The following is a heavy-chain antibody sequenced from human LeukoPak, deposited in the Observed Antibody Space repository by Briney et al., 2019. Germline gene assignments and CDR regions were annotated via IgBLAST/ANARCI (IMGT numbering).Heavy chain of an antibody. J-gene: IGHJ5*02. CDR2: IYYSGST. V-gene: IGHV4-59*11. CDR1: GGSISSHY. D-gene: IGHD3-22*01. CDR3: TRDGPRSSGYPDT. Sequence: SETLSLTCTVSGGSISSHYWSWIRQPPGKGLEWIGYIYYSGSTNYNPSLKSRVTISVDTSKNQFSLKLSSVTAADTAVYYCTRDGPRSSGYPDTWGQGTLVTVSS.